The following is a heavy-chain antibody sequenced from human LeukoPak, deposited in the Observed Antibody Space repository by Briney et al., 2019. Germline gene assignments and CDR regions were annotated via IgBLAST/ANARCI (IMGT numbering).Heavy chain of an antibody. CDR3: SSRAAQVDCLNP. V-gene: IGHV3-7*02. D-gene: IGHD6-13*01. CDR2: IKQDGSQI. CDR1: GFTFSTYW. Sequence: GGSLRLSCAASGFTFSTYWMTWVRQAPGKGLAWVANIKQDGSQIFSVDSVKGRFTISRDNAKNSLYLQINGLRDEDTAVYSCSSRAAQVDCLNPWGQGTLVTVSS. J-gene: IGHJ5*02.